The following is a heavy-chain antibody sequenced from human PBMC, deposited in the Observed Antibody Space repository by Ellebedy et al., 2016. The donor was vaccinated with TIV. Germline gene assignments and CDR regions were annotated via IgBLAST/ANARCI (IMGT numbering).Heavy chain of an antibody. V-gene: IGHV1-46*01. CDR3: ARGRGYSHDACDI. CDR2: INPNDDTK. CDR1: GYSFSSYY. J-gene: IGHJ3*02. Sequence: AASVKVSCKASGYSFSSYYMHWVRQAPGQGLEWMGIINPNDDTKYYTQNFQGRVTVTRDTSTSTVYMELRSLRSEDTAVYYCARGRGYSHDACDIWGQGTMVTVSS. D-gene: IGHD5-18*01.